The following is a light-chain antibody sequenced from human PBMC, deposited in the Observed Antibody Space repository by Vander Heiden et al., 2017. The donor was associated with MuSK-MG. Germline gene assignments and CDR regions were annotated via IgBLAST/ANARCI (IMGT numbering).Light chain of an antibody. CDR2: DVS. CDR3: TSYTTSSTRV. Sequence: QSALTQPASVSGSPGQSIPISCTGTSSDVGGYNYVSLYQQHPGKAPKLMIYDVSNRPSGVSNRFSGSKSGNTASLTISGLQAEDEADYYCTSYTTSSTRVFGGGTKL. J-gene: IGLJ3*02. V-gene: IGLV2-14*03. CDR1: SSDVGGYNY.